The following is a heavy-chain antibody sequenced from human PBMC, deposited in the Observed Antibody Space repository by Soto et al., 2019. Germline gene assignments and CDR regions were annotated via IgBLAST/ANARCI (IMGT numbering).Heavy chain of an antibody. CDR1: RYTFTDYY. V-gene: IGHV1-2*02. D-gene: IGHD5-12*01. J-gene: IGHJ4*02. CDR3: DRAGLTTLELATTY. CDR2: INPNSGVT. Sequence: QVQLVQSGAEVKKPGASVKVSCKASRYTFTDYYMHWVRQSPGQGLEWMGWINPNSGVTKFPQKFQGRVIMTRDTSISTVYMELTRLTSDDTAVYYCDRAGLTTLELATTYWGQGTLVTVSS.